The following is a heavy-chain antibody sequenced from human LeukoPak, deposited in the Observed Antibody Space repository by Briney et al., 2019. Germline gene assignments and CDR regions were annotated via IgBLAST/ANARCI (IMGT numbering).Heavy chain of an antibody. J-gene: IGHJ4*02. Sequence: SETLSLTCTVSGGSISSYYWSWIRQPPGKGLEWIGYIYYSGSTNYNPSLKSRVTISVDTSKNQFSLKLSSVTAADTAVYYCARDRGYSYPIGETDYWGQGTLVTVSS. CDR1: GGSISSYY. D-gene: IGHD5-18*01. V-gene: IGHV4-59*01. CDR2: IYYSGST. CDR3: ARDRGYSYPIGETDY.